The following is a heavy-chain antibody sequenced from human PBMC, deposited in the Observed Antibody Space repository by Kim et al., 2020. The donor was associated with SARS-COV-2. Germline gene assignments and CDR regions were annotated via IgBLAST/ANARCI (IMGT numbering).Heavy chain of an antibody. CDR3: ARAGGWAYCGGDCSSYWYFDL. CDR2: IYSGGST. CDR1: GFTVSSNY. D-gene: IGHD2-21*02. J-gene: IGHJ2*01. Sequence: GGSLRLSCAASGFTVSSNYMSWVRQAPGKGLEWVSVIYSGGSTYYADPVKGRFTISRHNSKNTLYLQMNSLRAEVTAVYYCARAGGWAYCGGDCSSYWYFDLWGRGTLVTVSS. V-gene: IGHV3-53*04.